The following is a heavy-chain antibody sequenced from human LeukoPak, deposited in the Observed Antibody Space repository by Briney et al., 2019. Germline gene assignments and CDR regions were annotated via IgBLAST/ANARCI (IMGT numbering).Heavy chain of an antibody. CDR2: IHDSGST. V-gene: IGHV4-59*08. CDR1: GGSISSYY. D-gene: IGHD3-10*01. J-gene: IGHJ4*02. CDR3: ARHNGSRGGIFDY. Sequence: SETLSLTCTVAGGSISSYYWSWIRQPPGKGLEWIGNIHDSGSTNYNPSLKSRATISVDTSKKQFSLKLSSVTAADTAVYYCARHNGSRGGIFDYWGQGTLVTVSS.